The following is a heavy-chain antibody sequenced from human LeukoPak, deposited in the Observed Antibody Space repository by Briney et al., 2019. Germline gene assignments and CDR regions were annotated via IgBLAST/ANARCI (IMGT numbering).Heavy chain of an antibody. D-gene: IGHD3-10*01. J-gene: IGHJ4*02. CDR2: INPSGGST. Sequence: ASGKVSCKASGYTFTSYYMHWVRQAPGQGLEWMGIINPSGGSTSYAQKFQGRVTMTRDMSTSTVYMELSSLRPEDTAVYYCARDLSTEYYFDYWGQGTLVSVS. CDR3: ARDLSTEYYFDY. V-gene: IGHV1-46*01. CDR1: GYTFTSYY.